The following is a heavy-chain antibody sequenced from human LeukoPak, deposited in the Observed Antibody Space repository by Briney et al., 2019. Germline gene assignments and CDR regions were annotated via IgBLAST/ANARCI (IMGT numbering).Heavy chain of an antibody. CDR2: IYPCDSDT. J-gene: IGHJ3*02. V-gene: IGHV5-51*01. CDR3: ARPLQNYYDSSGPESNDAFDI. CDR1: GYIFTSYW. D-gene: IGHD3-22*01. Sequence: GESLKISCKGSGYIFTSYWIGWVRQMPGKGREGMGSIYPCDSDTRYSPSFQGQVTISADTPISTAYLQWSSLKASDTAMYYCARPLQNYYDSSGPESNDAFDIWGQGTMVTVSS.